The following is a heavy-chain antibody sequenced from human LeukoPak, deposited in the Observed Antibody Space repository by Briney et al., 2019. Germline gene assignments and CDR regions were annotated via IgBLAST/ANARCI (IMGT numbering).Heavy chain of an antibody. Sequence: SETLSLTCAVYGGSFSGYYWSWLRQPPGKGLEWIGEINQSGTTNYNPSLKSRVTISVGTSKNQFSLKLSSVTAADTAVYYCASGRPAAANYWGQGTLVTVSS. V-gene: IGHV4-34*01. CDR3: ASGRPAAANY. CDR2: INQSGTT. J-gene: IGHJ4*02. CDR1: GGSFSGYY. D-gene: IGHD2-2*01.